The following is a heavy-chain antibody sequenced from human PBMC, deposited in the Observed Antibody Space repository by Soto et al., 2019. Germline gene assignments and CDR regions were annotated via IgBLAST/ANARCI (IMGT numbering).Heavy chain of an antibody. CDR3: ARDTSQGVLEWLLYTRWFDP. J-gene: IGHJ5*02. CDR2: ISSSSSYI. CDR1: GFTFSSYS. Sequence: EVQLVESGGGLVKPGGSLRLSCAASGFTFSSYSMNWVRQAPGKGLEWVSSISSSSSYIYYADSVKGRFTISRDNAKNSLYLQMNSLRAEDTAVYYCARDTSQGVLEWLLYTRWFDPWGQGTLVTVSS. V-gene: IGHV3-21*01. D-gene: IGHD3-3*01.